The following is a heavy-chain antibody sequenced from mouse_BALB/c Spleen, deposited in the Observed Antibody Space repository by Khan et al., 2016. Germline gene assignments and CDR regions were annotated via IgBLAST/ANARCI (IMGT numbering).Heavy chain of an antibody. Sequence: EVQLQESGPSLVKPSQTLSLTCSVTGDSITSGYWNWIRKFPGNELEYMGYISYTGNTNYNPSLKSRISITRATSKNHYYLQLNSVTTEDTATYSCTRWGTGAVFGYWGQGTLVTVSA. CDR3: TRWGTGAVFGY. CDR2: ISYTGNT. CDR1: GDSITSGY. D-gene: IGHD4-1*01. J-gene: IGHJ3*01. V-gene: IGHV3-8*02.